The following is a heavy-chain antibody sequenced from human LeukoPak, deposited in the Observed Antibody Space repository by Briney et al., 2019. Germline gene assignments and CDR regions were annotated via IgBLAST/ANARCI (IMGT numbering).Heavy chain of an antibody. Sequence: SETLSLTCTVSGGSITSGDYYWSWIRQSPGTGLEWIGYIYNSGSATYNPSLKSRATISGDTSTNQVSLRLTSMTAADTAVYYCARYQLLYGMDVWGQGTTVTVSS. V-gene: IGHV4-30-4*01. CDR3: ARYQLLYGMDV. CDR2: IYNSGSA. CDR1: GGSITSGDYY. J-gene: IGHJ6*02. D-gene: IGHD2-2*01.